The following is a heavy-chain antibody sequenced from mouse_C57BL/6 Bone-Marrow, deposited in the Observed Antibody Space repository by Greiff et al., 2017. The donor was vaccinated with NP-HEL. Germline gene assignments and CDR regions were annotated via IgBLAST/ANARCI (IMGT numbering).Heavy chain of an antibody. CDR2: ISSGSSTI. V-gene: IGHV5-17*01. J-gene: IGHJ2*01. Sequence: EVQGVESGGGLVKPGGSLKLSCAASGFTFSDYGMHWVRQAPEKGLEWVAYISSGSSTIYYADTVKGRFTISRDNAKNTLFLQMTSLRSEDTAMYYCARLGIYYYGSSYFDYWGQGTTLTVSS. CDR3: ARLGIYYYGSSYFDY. D-gene: IGHD1-1*01. CDR1: GFTFSDYG.